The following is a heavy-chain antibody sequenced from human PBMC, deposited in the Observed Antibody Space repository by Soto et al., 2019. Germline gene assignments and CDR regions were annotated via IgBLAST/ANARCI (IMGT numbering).Heavy chain of an antibody. CDR2: INPSGGST. CDR3: ARGMTTVTSDAFDI. CDR1: GYTFTSYY. Sequence: QVQLVQSGAEVKKPGASVKVSCKASGYTFTSYYMHWLRQAPGQGLEWMGIINPSGGSTFYAQNFQGRVTMTRDTSTSTVYMELSSLRPEDTAVYYCARGMTTVTSDAFDIWGQGTMVTVSS. V-gene: IGHV1-46*01. J-gene: IGHJ3*02. D-gene: IGHD4-4*01.